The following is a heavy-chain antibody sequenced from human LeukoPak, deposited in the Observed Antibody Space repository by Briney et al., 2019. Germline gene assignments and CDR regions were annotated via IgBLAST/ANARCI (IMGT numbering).Heavy chain of an antibody. Sequence: GGSLRLSCAASGFTFSSYGMHWVRQAPGKGLEWVAVISYDGSNKYYADSVKGRFTISRDNSKNTLYLQMNSLRAEDTAVYYCAKYYSSSWIYYFDYWGQGTLVTVSS. CDR1: GFTFSSYG. D-gene: IGHD6-13*01. CDR2: ISYDGSNK. CDR3: AKYYSSSWIYYFDY. J-gene: IGHJ4*02. V-gene: IGHV3-30*18.